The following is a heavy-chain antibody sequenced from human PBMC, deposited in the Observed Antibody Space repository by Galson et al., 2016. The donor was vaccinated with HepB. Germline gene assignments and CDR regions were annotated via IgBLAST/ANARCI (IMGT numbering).Heavy chain of an antibody. CDR2: ISTFNGYT. V-gene: IGHV1-18*04. CDR1: GYTFTRYY. Sequence: SVKVSCKASGYTFTRYYIHWVRQAPGQGLVWLGWISTFNGYTKYAQKLQGRVTMTTDTSTSTAYMELRSLRSDDTAVYYCARDGLRFLEWLRDGMDVWGQGTTVTVSS. CDR3: ARDGLRFLEWLRDGMDV. J-gene: IGHJ6*02. D-gene: IGHD3-3*01.